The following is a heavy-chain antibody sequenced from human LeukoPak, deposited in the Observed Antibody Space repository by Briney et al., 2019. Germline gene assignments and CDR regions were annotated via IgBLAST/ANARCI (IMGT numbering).Heavy chain of an antibody. D-gene: IGHD1-1*01. V-gene: IGHV3-23*01. J-gene: IGHJ4*02. CDR1: GFTFSNYA. CDR2: ISGGGGNT. CDR3: AKDCHQGRGTEEGVDFDY. Sequence: GGSLRLSCTASGFTFSNYAISWVRQAPGKGLEWVSAISGGGGNTYYADPVKGRFTISRDNSKNMLYLQMNSLRAEDTALYYCAKDCHQGRGTEEGVDFDYWGQGTLVTVSS.